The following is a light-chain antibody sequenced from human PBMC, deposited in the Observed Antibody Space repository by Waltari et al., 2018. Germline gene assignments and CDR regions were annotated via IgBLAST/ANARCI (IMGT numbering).Light chain of an antibody. CDR3: AVWDDSLGGV. CDR1: NSNIGGNY. J-gene: IGLJ3*02. V-gene: IGLV1-44*01. CDR2: NDN. Sequence: QSVLTQPPSVSGTPGQRVTISCSGSNSNIGGNYVNWYQQLPGTAPKLLIYNDNQGPSGVPDRFSASKSGTSASLAITGLQSEDEAYYYCAVWDDSLGGVFGGGTKVTVL.